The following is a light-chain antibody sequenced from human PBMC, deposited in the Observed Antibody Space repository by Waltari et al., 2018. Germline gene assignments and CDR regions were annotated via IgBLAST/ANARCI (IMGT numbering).Light chain of an antibody. V-gene: IGKV3-20*01. CDR3: QNHERLPAV. CDR2: GAS. J-gene: IGKJ1*01. Sequence: EIVLTQSPGTLSLSPGERATLSCRASQSIGRYLVWYQQKPGQAPRRLIYGASSRAAGIPYRFSGSGSGTDFSLTISRLEPEDFAVYYCQNHERLPAVFGQGTKVEIK. CDR1: QSIGRY.